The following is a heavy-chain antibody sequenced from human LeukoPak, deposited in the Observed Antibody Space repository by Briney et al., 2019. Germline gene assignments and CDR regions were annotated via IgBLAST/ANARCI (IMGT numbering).Heavy chain of an antibody. CDR1: GFTVNSNY. Sequence: GGSLRLSCVASGFTVNSNYITWVRQVPGKGLGWVSVIYGDGRTVYEASVKGRFTLSKDDSKNTVYLQMNFLRAEDTAVYFCARWFYNVLTGSPSFDYWGQGVLVTVSS. CDR2: IYGDGRT. J-gene: IGHJ4*02. D-gene: IGHD3-9*01. V-gene: IGHV3-66*01. CDR3: ARWFYNVLTGSPSFDY.